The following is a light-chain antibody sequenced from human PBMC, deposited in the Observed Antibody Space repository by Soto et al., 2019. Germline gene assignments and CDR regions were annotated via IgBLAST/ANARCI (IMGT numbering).Light chain of an antibody. CDR1: QSVSSN. V-gene: IGKV3-15*01. CDR3: QQYNNWRT. Sequence: EIVMTQSPATLSVSPGERATLSCRASQSVSSNLAWYQKKPGQAPRLLIHDASTRATGTPARFSGSGSGTESTLTISSLQSEDSAVYYCQQYNNWRTFGQGTKVEIK. CDR2: DAS. J-gene: IGKJ1*01.